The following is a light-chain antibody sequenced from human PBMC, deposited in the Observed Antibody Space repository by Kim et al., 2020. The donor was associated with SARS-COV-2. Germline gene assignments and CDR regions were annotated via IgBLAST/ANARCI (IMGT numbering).Light chain of an antibody. J-gene: IGKJ5*01. Sequence: ASVESGVTITCRASQDIGNYLAWYQQRPGKPPKLLIFAASTLQSGVPSRFSGVTSGTEFTLIISSLQPEDVATYFCQKYNSAPITFGQGTRLEIK. CDR2: AAS. CDR3: QKYNSAPIT. CDR1: QDIGNY. V-gene: IGKV1-27*01.